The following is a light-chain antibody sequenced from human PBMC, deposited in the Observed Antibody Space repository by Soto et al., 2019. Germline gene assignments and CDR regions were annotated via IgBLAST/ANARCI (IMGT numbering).Light chain of an antibody. J-gene: IGKJ4*01. CDR3: QQYNFSPPNT. Sequence: MTQSPATLPVAPGEGATLSCRASQSISSDLAWYQQKPGQAPMLLIYHASTRATGIPARFSGSGSGTEFTLTITSLQSEDSAVYYCQQYNFSPPNTVGGGTKVDIK. V-gene: IGKV3-15*01. CDR1: QSISSD. CDR2: HAS.